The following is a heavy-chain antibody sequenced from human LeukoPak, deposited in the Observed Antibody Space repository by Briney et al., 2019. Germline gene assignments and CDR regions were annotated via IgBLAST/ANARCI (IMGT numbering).Heavy chain of an antibody. J-gene: IGHJ4*02. CDR3: ARVPTTYYYDSSGYYNHY. Sequence: ASVKVSCKASGGTFSSYAISRGRQAPGQGLEWMGGIIPIFGTANYAQKFQGRVTITTDESTSTAYMELSSLRSEDTAVYYCARVPTTYYYDSSGYYNHYWGQGTLVTVSS. CDR1: GGTFSSYA. D-gene: IGHD3-22*01. V-gene: IGHV1-69*05. CDR2: IIPIFGTA.